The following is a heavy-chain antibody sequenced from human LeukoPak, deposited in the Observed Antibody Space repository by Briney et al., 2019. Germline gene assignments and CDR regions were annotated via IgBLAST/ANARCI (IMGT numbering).Heavy chain of an antibody. Sequence: SVKVSCKASGFTFTSSAVQWVRQARGQRLEWIGWIVVGSGDTNSAQKFQERVTITRDMSTRTAYMELSSLRSEDTAVYYCGADSMPQGVFSYAFDIWGQGTMVTVSS. J-gene: IGHJ3*02. D-gene: IGHD3-10*01. CDR3: GADSMPQGVFSYAFDI. V-gene: IGHV1-58*01. CDR1: GFTFTSSA. CDR2: IVVGSGDT.